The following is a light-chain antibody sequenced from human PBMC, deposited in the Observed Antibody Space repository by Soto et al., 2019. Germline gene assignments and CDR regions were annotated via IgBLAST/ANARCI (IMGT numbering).Light chain of an antibody. CDR2: EAS. Sequence: VLTQSPGTLSLSPWERATLSWRATQTVTNDYLAWYQQKDGQPPRLLIYEASTRATGVPDRFSGSASGPEYTLTISRLEPEDFAVYSCQQYGFSPISFGQGTRLEIK. V-gene: IGKV3-20*01. J-gene: IGKJ5*01. CDR1: QTVTNDY. CDR3: QQYGFSPIS.